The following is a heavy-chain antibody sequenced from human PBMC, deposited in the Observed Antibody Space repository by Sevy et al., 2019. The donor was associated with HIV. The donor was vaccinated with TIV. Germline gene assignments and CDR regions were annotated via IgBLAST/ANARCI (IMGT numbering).Heavy chain of an antibody. V-gene: IGHV3-13*01. CDR2: IGLGGDT. CDR3: ARETAADAFDV. Sequence: GGYLRLSCAATGFTFSSYDMHWVRQVAGKGLEWVSSIGLGGDTYFSGSVKGRFTISRDNAKNSLYLQMNSLRAGDTAVYYCARETAADAFDVWGQGTVVTVSS. CDR1: GFTFSSYD. J-gene: IGHJ3*01. D-gene: IGHD6-13*01.